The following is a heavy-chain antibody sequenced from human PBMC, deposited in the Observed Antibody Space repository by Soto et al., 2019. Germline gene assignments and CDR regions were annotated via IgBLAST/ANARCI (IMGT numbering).Heavy chain of an antibody. Sequence: EVQLVESEGGLVKPGGSLRLSCAASGFTFTNAWMSWVRKAPGKGLVWVGRLKSISDGGTADFATPVKGRFTMTRDDSKNMVYLQMNSLKTDDTGVYDCTTTFDDWGQGTLVTVSS. CDR1: GFTFTNAW. V-gene: IGHV3-15*01. CDR3: TTTFDD. J-gene: IGHJ4*02. CDR2: LKSISDGGTA.